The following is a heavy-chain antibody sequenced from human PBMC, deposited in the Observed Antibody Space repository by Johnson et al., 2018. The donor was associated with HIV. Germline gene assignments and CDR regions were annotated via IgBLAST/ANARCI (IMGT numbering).Heavy chain of an antibody. CDR2: IWYDGSNK. V-gene: IGHV3-33*01. CDR3: TTDWGSYHEYAFDI. J-gene: IGHJ3*02. Sequence: QVQLVESGGGVVQPGRSLRLSCAASGLTFSSYGMHWVRQAPGKGLEWVAVIWYDGSNKDYADSVKGRFTISRDNSKNTLYLQMNSLKTEDTAVYSCTTDWGSYHEYAFDIWGQGTMVTVSS. CDR1: GLTFSSYG. D-gene: IGHD1-26*01.